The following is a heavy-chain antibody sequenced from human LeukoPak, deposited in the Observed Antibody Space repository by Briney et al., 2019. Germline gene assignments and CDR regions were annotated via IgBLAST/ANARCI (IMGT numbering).Heavy chain of an antibody. D-gene: IGHD3-10*01. J-gene: IGHJ5*02. CDR3: ARDMAGGGWFDP. V-gene: IGHV4-34*01. CDR2: INHSGST. CDR1: GGSFSGYY. Sequence: SETLSLTCAVYGGSFSGYYWSWIRQPPGKGLEWIGEINHSGSTNYNPSLKSRVTISVDMSKNQFSLKLSSVTAADTAVYYCARDMAGGGWFDPWGQGTLVTVSS.